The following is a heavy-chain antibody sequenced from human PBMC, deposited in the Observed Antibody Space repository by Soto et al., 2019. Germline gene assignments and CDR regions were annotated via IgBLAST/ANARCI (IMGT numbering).Heavy chain of an antibody. J-gene: IGHJ4*02. Sequence: EVQLVESGGGLVQPGGSLRLSCAASGFTFNSYWMGWVRQAPGKGLEWVANIMQDGSEKYYVDSVKGRFAISRDNAKNSLYLQMYSLRADDTAVYYCARDTGNFHFDSWGQGILLTVSS. V-gene: IGHV3-7*01. CDR2: IMQDGSEK. CDR3: ARDTGNFHFDS. CDR1: GFTFNSYW. D-gene: IGHD1-7*01.